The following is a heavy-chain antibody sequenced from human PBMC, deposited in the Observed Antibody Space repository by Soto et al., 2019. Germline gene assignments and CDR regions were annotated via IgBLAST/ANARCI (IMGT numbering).Heavy chain of an antibody. CDR1: GGSISSSY. D-gene: IGHD4-17*01. V-gene: IGHV4-59*12. CDR3: ARGMTTVTTFDY. Sequence: SETLSLTCTVSGGSISSSYWNWIRQPPGKGLEWIGYIYHSGSTYYNPSLKSRVTISVDRSKNQFSLKLSSVTAADTAVYYCARGMTTVTTFDYWGQGTLVTVSS. CDR2: IYHSGST. J-gene: IGHJ4*02.